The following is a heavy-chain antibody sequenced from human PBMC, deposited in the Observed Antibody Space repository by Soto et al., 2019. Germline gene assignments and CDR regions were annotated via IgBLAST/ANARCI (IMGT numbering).Heavy chain of an antibody. Sequence: TGGSLRLSCAASGFTFSSYPMHWVRQASGKGLEWVAVISYDGSNIYYADSVKGRFAISRDNSMNTLYLQLSSLRAEDTATYYCARDWGAVADGCVRTTCYEWKHIHDYWGQGTLVTVSS. J-gene: IGHJ4*02. CDR2: ISYDGSNI. CDR1: GFTFSSYP. V-gene: IGHV3-30*09. CDR3: ARDWGAVADGCVRTTCYEWKHIHDY. D-gene: IGHD2-2*01.